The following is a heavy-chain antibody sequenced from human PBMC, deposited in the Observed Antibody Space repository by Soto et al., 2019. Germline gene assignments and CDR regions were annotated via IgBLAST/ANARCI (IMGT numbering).Heavy chain of an antibody. CDR2: IYHSGTT. Sequence: PSETLSLTCAVSSFSISSGYYWGWVRQPPGKGLEWIGSIYHSGTTSYNPSLKSRVTISVDTSKNHFSLKLSSVTPADTAVYYCARARFCTSTSCYHYFDFWGQGTLVTVSS. V-gene: IGHV4-38-2*01. CDR3: ARARFCTSTSCYHYFDF. CDR1: SFSISSGYY. D-gene: IGHD2-2*01. J-gene: IGHJ4*02.